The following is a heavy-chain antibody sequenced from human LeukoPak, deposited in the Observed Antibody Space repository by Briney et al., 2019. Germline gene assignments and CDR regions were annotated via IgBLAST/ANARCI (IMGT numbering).Heavy chain of an antibody. CDR3: ARDSYYGSGSYYY. Sequence: SETLSLTCAVSGGSISSSSYYWGWIRQPPGKGLEWIGSIYYSGSTYYNPSLKSRVTISVDTSKNQFSLKLSSVTAADTAVYYCARDSYYGSGSYYYWGQGTLVTVSS. CDR2: IYYSGST. D-gene: IGHD3-10*01. CDR1: GGSISSSSYY. V-gene: IGHV4-39*07. J-gene: IGHJ4*02.